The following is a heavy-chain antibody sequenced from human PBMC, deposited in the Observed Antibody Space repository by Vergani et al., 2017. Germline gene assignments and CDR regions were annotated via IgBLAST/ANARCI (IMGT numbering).Heavy chain of an antibody. V-gene: IGHV3-15*01. Sequence: VQLVESGGGLVKPGGSLRLSCAASGFTFSNAWMSWVRQAPGKGLEWVGRIKSKTDGGTTDYAAPVKGRFTISRDDSKNTLYLQMNSLRAEDTAVYYCARTDYQFGGWFDPWGQGTLVTVSS. J-gene: IGHJ5*02. CDR3: ARTDYQFGGWFDP. CDR1: GFTFSNAW. D-gene: IGHD3-10*01. CDR2: IKSKTDGGTT.